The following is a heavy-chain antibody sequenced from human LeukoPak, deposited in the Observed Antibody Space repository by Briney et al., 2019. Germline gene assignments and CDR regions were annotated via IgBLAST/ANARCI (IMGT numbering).Heavy chain of an antibody. CDR3: ARGHYYDSSAADAFDI. D-gene: IGHD3-22*01. V-gene: IGHV1-8*03. Sequence: ASVKVSCKASGYTFTGYYMHWVRQAPGQGLEWMGWMNPNSGNTGYAQKFQGRVTITRNTSISTAYMELSSLRSEDTAVYYCARGHYYDSSAADAFDIWGQGTMVTVSS. J-gene: IGHJ3*02. CDR2: MNPNSGNT. CDR1: GYTFTGYY.